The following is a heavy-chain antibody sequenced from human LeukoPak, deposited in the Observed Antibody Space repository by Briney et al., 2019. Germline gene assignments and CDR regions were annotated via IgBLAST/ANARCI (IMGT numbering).Heavy chain of an antibody. CDR3: ARRVAAAGTVYGKDY. CDR2: SDLIVVYN. Sequence: RISGRDSDNRFTAYYCSGVGQPLGKGLGWRGWSDLIVVYNNSHTCFKGDFTISGDKSISHSSLQWSSLKASDTAIYYCARRVAAAGTVYGKDYWGQGTLVTVSS. J-gene: IGHJ4*02. D-gene: IGHD6-13*01. V-gene: IGHV5-10-1*01. CDR1: DNRFTAYY.